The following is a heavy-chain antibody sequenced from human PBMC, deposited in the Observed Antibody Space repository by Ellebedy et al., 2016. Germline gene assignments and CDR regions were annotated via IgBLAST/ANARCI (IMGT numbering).Heavy chain of an antibody. J-gene: IGHJ4*02. CDR2: MRDEANSYTT. Sequence: GGSLRLSCAASGFTFSDYYMDWVRQAPGKGLEWVGRMRDEANSYTTDYAASVKGRFTISRDDSKNSLFLQMNSLKTEDTAVYYCARAYSGRGAYFDYWGQGTLVTVSS. D-gene: IGHD1-26*01. CDR3: ARAYSGRGAYFDY. CDR1: GFTFSDYY. V-gene: IGHV3-72*01.